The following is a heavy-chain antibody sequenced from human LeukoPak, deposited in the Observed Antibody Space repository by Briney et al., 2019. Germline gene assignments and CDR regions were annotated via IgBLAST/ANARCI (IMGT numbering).Heavy chain of an antibody. Sequence: SETLSLTCTVSGGSISTYYWSWIRQPPGKGLEWIGYIYYSGSTNYNPSLKSRVTISVDTSKNQFSLKLSSVTAADTAVYYCARDRGYCSSTSCYSWFDPWGQGILVTVSS. J-gene: IGHJ5*02. D-gene: IGHD2-2*01. CDR1: GGSISTYY. V-gene: IGHV4-59*01. CDR3: ARDRGYCSSTSCYSWFDP. CDR2: IYYSGST.